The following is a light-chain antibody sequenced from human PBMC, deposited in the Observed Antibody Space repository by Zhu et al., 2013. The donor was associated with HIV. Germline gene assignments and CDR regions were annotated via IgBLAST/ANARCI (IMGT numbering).Light chain of an antibody. V-gene: IGKV3-20*01. Sequence: EIVLTQSPGTLSLSPGERATLSCRASQSVSSGYLAWYQQKPGQAPRLLIYDASTRATGIPDRFSGSGSRTDFTLTISRLEPEDFAVYYCQQYATSSLTFGGGTKVEI. CDR3: QQYATSSLT. CDR1: QSVSSGY. CDR2: DAS. J-gene: IGKJ4*01.